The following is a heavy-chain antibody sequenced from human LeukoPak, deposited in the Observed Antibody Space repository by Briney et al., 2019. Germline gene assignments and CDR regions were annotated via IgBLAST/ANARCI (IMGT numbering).Heavy chain of an antibody. CDR3: SRRPITMNAFDI. CDR2: INHSGST. J-gene: IGHJ3*02. D-gene: IGHD3-22*01. V-gene: IGHV4-34*01. CDR1: GGSFSGYY. Sequence: SETLSLTCAVYGGSFSGYYWSWIRQPPGKGLEWIGEINHSGSTNYNPSLKSRVTISVDTSKNQFSLELTSVTAADTAVYYCSRRPITMNAFDIWGQGTMVTVSS.